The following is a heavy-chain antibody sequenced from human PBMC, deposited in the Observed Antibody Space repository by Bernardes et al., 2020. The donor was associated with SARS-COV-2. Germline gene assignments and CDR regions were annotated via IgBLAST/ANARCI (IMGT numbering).Heavy chain of an antibody. Sequence: VGSLILSCAASAFTFSDHSMNWVRQVPGQGLEWVSSISGSSSYTYYADSVRGRFTISRDNAKNSLFLQMNSLRVDDTAVYFCARDRGWSPLMYWHFDLWGRGTSVTVSS. J-gene: IGHJ2*01. V-gene: IGHV3-21*06. CDR1: AFTFSDHS. D-gene: IGHD6-19*01. CDR3: ARDRGWSPLMYWHFDL. CDR2: ISGSSSYT.